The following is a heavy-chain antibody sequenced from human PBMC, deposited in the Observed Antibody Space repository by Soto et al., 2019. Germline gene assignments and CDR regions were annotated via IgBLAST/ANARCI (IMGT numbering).Heavy chain of an antibody. J-gene: IGHJ4*02. Sequence: EVQLLESGGGLVQPGGSLRLSCAASGFTFGTYAMSWVRQAPGKGLEWVSAISGSGGSTYYADSVKGRFTISRDNSKNAPYLQVNTLRGEDTAIYYCAKTEGYPYYFDYWGQGTLVTVSS. D-gene: IGHD5-12*01. CDR3: AKTEGYPYYFDY. V-gene: IGHV3-23*01. CDR1: GFTFGTYA. CDR2: ISGSGGST.